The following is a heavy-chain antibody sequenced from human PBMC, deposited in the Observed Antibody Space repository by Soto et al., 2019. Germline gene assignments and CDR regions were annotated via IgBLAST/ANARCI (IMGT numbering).Heavy chain of an antibody. J-gene: IGHJ4*02. Sequence: QITVKESGPTLVKPTQTLTLTCTFSGFSLSTSGVSVGWIRQPPGKALEWLALIYWDNDKYYSPSLKSRLTITDDTSENQVVLTMTNMDPVDTATYYCAHRLAIPYSYHCRGSSFDYWGQGTLVTFSS. V-gene: IGHV2-5*02. CDR1: GFSLSTSGVS. D-gene: IGHD3-22*01. CDR2: IYWDNDK. CDR3: AHRLAIPYSYHCRGSSFDY.